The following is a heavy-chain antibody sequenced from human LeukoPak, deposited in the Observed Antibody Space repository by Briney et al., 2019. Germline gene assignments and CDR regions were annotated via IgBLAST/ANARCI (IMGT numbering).Heavy chain of an antibody. CDR3: ARGETSDTRHLDY. Sequence: GGSLRLSCAASGFTFSSYAMSWVRQAPGKGLEWVSAISGSGGSTYYADSVKGRFSISRDNSKNTLHLQMNSLRAEDTAVYYCARGETSDTRHLDYWGQGTLVTVSS. V-gene: IGHV3-23*01. J-gene: IGHJ4*02. D-gene: IGHD1-1*01. CDR2: ISGSGGST. CDR1: GFTFSSYA.